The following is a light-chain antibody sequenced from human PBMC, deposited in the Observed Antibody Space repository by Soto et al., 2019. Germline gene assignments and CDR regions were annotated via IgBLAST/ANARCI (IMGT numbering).Light chain of an antibody. CDR1: SSNIGSKT. CDR3: AAWDASLNGYV. J-gene: IGLJ1*01. V-gene: IGLV1-44*01. Sequence: QSVLTQPPSASGTPGQRVTISCSGSSSNIGSKTVNWYQQLPGTAPKLLIYSNYQRPSGVPDRFSCSKSGTSASLAISWLQYEDEADYYCAAWDASLNGYVFGTGTKLTVL. CDR2: SNY.